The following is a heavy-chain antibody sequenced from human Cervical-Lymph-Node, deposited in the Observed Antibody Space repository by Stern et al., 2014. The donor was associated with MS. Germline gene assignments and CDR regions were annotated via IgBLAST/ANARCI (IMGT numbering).Heavy chain of an antibody. V-gene: IGHV3-9*01. CDR3: AKTLGRSYHDPFDM. CDR1: GFTFDDYA. CDR2: ISWNGGSR. Sequence: EVQLVESGGGLVQPGRSLRLSCVASGFTFDDYAMHWVRPAPGKGLEWVSGISWNGGSRNAADSVNDRVTISRDNAKNSLYLQMSSLRPEDTAFYYCAKTLGRSYHDPFDMWGQGTMVIVSS. J-gene: IGHJ3*02. D-gene: IGHD3-16*02.